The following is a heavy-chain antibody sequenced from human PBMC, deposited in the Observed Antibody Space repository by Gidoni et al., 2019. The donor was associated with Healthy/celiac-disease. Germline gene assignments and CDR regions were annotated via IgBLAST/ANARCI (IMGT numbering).Heavy chain of an antibody. D-gene: IGHD5-18*01. CDR1: GYTFTSYY. V-gene: IGHV1-46*01. CDR2: INPSGGST. J-gene: IGHJ4*02. CDR3: ARDQGWGYSTEGIDY. Sequence: QVQLVQSGAEVKKPGASVKVSCKASGYTFTSYYMHWVRQAPGQGLEWMGLINPSGGSTSYAQKFQGRVTMTRDTSTSTVYMELSSLRSEDTAVYYCARDQGWGYSTEGIDYWGQGTLVTVSS.